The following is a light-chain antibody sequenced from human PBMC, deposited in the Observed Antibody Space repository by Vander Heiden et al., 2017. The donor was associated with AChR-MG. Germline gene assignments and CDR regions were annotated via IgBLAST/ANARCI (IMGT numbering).Light chain of an antibody. CDR1: NIQTQS. Sequence: SYLLTQPPSVSVAPGQTARITCGGDNIQTQSVHWYQQRPGQAPVLAVYDDTDRPSGTPTRFSGSNSGNTATLTISRVEAGDEADYYCQVWDSSSDHPGVFGGGTKLTVL. CDR3: QVWDSSSDHPGV. CDR2: DDT. V-gene: IGLV3-21*02. J-gene: IGLJ3*02.